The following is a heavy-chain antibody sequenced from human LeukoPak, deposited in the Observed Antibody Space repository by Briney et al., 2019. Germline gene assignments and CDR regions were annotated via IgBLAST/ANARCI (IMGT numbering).Heavy chain of an antibody. CDR3: ARDTRSSYLQYYFDY. CDR1: GYTFTDYY. Sequence: ASVKVSCKASGYTFTDYYMHWVRQAPGQGLEWIGWISPDSGRTGFAQKFQGRVTMTRDTSISTAYMDLSRLGYDDTAVYYCARDTRSSYLQYYFDYWGQGTLVTVSS. J-gene: IGHJ4*02. V-gene: IGHV1-2*02. CDR2: ISPDSGRT. D-gene: IGHD5-24*01.